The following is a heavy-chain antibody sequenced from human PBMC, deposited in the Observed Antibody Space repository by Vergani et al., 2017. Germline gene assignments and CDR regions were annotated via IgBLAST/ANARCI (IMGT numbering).Heavy chain of an antibody. CDR3: ASSFYDSSGYYSFTTDWYFDL. D-gene: IGHD3-22*01. Sequence: QVQLQESGPGLVKPSQTLSLTCTVSGGSISSGDYYWSWIRQPPGKGLEWIGYIYYSGSTYYNPSLKSRVTISVDTSKNQFSLKLSSVTAADTAVYYCASSFYDSSGYYSFTTDWYFDLWGRGTLVTVSS. CDR1: GGSISSGDYY. V-gene: IGHV4-30-4*01. CDR2: IYYSGST. J-gene: IGHJ2*01.